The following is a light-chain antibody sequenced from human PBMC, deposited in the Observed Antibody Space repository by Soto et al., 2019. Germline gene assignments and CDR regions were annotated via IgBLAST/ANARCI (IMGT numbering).Light chain of an antibody. CDR3: QHYGNSPT. CDR1: QSVSRGY. CDR2: GAS. V-gene: IGKV3-20*01. Sequence: ELVLTQSPGTLSLSPGDGATLSCRASQSVSRGYLAWYQQKPGQAPRLLIYGASRRAGGIPDRFSGSGSGTDFTLSISRLEPEDFAVYWCQHYGNSPTFGQGTRVQIK. J-gene: IGKJ1*01.